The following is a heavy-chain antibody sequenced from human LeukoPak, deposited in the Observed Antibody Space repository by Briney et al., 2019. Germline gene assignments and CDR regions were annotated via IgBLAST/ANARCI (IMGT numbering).Heavy chain of an antibody. V-gene: IGHV3-21*01. CDR3: ACLVGATQDV. D-gene: IGHD1-26*01. J-gene: IGHJ6*04. CDR1: GFTFSSYS. Sequence: SGGSLGLSCAASGFTFSSYSMNWVRQAPGKGLEWVSSISSTSTYIYYADSVKGRFTISRDNAKNSLYLQMNSLRAEDTAVYYCACLVGATQDVWGKGTTVIVSS. CDR2: ISSTSTYI.